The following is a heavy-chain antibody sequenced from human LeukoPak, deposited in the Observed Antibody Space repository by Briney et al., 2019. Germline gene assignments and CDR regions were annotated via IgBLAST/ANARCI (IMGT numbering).Heavy chain of an antibody. J-gene: IGHJ4*02. V-gene: IGHV3-66*01. CDR3: ARASHNYYDSSGYYPDYFDY. D-gene: IGHD3-22*01. Sequence: PGGSLRLSCAASGFTVSSNYMSWVRQAPGKGLEWVSVIYSGGSTYYADSMKGRFTISRDNSKNTLYLQMNSLRAEDTAVYYCARASHNYYDSSGYYPDYFDYWGQGTLVTVSS. CDR1: GFTVSSNY. CDR2: IYSGGST.